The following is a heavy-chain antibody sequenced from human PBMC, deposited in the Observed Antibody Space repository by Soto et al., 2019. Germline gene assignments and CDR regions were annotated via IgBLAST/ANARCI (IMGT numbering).Heavy chain of an antibody. V-gene: IGHV1-3*01. CDR1: GYTFTSYA. CDR2: INAGNGNT. D-gene: IGHD3-3*01. J-gene: IGHJ4*02. Sequence: QVQLEQSGAEVKKPGASVKVSCKASGYTFTSYAMHWVRQAPGQRLEWMGWINAGNGNTKYSQKFQGRVTITRDTSASTVYMMLGSLRSENTALYFCAIDGFLEWLFTFDYWGQGTLVTVSS. CDR3: AIDGFLEWLFTFDY.